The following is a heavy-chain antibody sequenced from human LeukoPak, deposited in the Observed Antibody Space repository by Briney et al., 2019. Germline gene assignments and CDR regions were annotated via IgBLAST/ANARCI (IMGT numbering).Heavy chain of an antibody. D-gene: IGHD4/OR15-4a*01. CDR1: GYTFTVYY. J-gene: IGHJ6*02. Sequence: EASVKVSCKAAGYTFTVYYMDWVRQAPGQGLEWIGWINPNSGGTNYAQNFQGRVTMTRYTSISTASMELSRLRSDATAVYYCARVPPWCCGMDVWGQGTTVTVSS. CDR3: ARVPPWCCGMDV. V-gene: IGHV1-2*02. CDR2: INPNSGGT.